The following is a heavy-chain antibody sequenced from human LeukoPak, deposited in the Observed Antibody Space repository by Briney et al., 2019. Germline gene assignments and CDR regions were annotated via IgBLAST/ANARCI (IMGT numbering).Heavy chain of an antibody. CDR2: VSYTGST. D-gene: IGHD3-9*01. Sequence: SETLSLTCIVSGDSLINTNYYWGWIRQSPGKGLEWIGSVSYTGSTYYNPSLKSRVTMSVATSKNQFALKLSSVTAAGAAVYYCARLLSYNVLTDNYYKYYMDVWGKGTTVTVSS. CDR3: ARLLSYNVLTDNYYKYYMDV. J-gene: IGHJ6*03. CDR1: GDSLINTNYY. V-gene: IGHV4-39*01.